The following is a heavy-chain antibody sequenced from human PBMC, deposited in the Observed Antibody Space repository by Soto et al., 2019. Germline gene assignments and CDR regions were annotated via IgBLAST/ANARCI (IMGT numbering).Heavy chain of an antibody. CDR2: IYAGDSGT. V-gene: IGHV5-51*01. Sequence: GESLKISCKGSGYSFTSYWIGWVRQMLGKGLEWMGIIYAGDSGTRYSPSFQGQVTISADKSISTAYLQCSSQKASETAIYYGARRWRRGDYYASESDPNDYAMAVWGQGTTITVSS. CDR1: GYSFTSYW. D-gene: IGHD3-10*01. CDR3: ARRWRRGDYYASESDPNDYAMAV. J-gene: IGHJ6*02.